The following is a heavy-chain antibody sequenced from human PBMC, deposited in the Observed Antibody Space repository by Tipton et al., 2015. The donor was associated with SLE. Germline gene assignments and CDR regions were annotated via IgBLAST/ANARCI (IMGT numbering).Heavy chain of an antibody. CDR3: ARDVEWT. CDR2: IYYSGST. CDR1: GGSISSGDYY. J-gene: IGHJ5*02. Sequence: LRLSCTVSGGSISSGDYYWSWIRQPPGKGLEWIGYIYYSGSTYYNPSLKSRVTISVDTSKNQFSLKLSSVTAADTAVYYCARDVEWTWGQGTLVTVSS. D-gene: IGHD3-3*01. V-gene: IGHV4-30-4*01.